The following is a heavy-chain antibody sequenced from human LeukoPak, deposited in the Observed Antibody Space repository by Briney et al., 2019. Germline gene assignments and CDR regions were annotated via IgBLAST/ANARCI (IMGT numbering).Heavy chain of an antibody. J-gene: IGHJ2*01. CDR1: GFTFSSHW. V-gene: IGHV3-74*01. D-gene: IGHD2-8*02. Sequence: GGSLRLSCAVSGFTFSSHWVHWVRQAPGKGLVWVSHINNDGRSTRYADSVKGRFTISRDNAKNTVYLQMNSLRAEDTAVYYCARDSNTDWYFDLWGRGTLVTVSS. CDR2: INNDGRST. CDR3: ARDSNTDWYFDL.